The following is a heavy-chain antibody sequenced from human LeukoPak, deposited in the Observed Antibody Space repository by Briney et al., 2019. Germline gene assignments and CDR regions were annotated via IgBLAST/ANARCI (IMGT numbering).Heavy chain of an antibody. V-gene: IGHV1-46*01. J-gene: IGHJ6*03. CDR1: GYTFTSHF. D-gene: IGHD1/OR15-1a*01. CDR3: AKDGNWNNVPGDYYYMDV. Sequence: GASVKVSCKASGYTFTSHFMHRVRQAPGQGLEWMGIINPESGNTAYAQKFQGRITMTGDTSTSTVYMELSSLRSEDTAMYYCAKDGNWNNVPGDYYYMDVWGKGTTVAVSS. CDR2: INPESGNT.